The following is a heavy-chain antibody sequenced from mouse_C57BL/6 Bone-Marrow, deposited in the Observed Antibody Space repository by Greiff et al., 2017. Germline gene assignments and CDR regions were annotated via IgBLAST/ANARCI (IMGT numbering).Heavy chain of an antibody. CDR2: ISNLAYSI. CDR1: GFTFSDYG. D-gene: IGHD1-1*01. J-gene: IGHJ4*01. CDR3: ARQFTTVVAGAMDY. V-gene: IGHV5-15*01. Sequence: EVQLVESGGGLVQPGGSLKLSCAASGFTFSDYGMAWVRQAPRKGPEWVAFISNLAYSIYYADTVTGRFTISREYAKNTLYLEMSSLRSEDTAMYYCARQFTTVVAGAMDYWGQGTSVTVSS.